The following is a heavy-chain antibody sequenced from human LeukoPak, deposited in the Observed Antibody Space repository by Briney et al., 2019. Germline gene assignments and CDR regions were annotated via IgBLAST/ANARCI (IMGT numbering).Heavy chain of an antibody. CDR2: IDPSDSYT. CDR3: ARHPGTSGCYGD. J-gene: IGHJ4*02. Sequence: GESLQISCKGSGYSFSNFWISWVRQMPGKGPEWMGRIDPSDSYTNYSPSFQGHVTISADKSITTAYLHLSSLKASDSAMYYCARHPGTSGCYGDWGQGTLVTVSS. D-gene: IGHD6-19*01. V-gene: IGHV5-10-1*01. CDR1: GYSFSNFW.